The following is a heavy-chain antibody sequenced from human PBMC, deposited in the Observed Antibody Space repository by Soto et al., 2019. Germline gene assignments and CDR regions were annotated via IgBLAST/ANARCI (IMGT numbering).Heavy chain of an antibody. Sequence: QITLKESGPTLVKPTQTLTLTCTFSGFSLSTSGVGVRWIRQPPGKALEWLALIYWDDDKRYSPSLKSRLTITKDTSKNQEVLTTTNMDPVDTATYYFAHSMWELLYRYWGQGTQVTVSS. V-gene: IGHV2-5*02. CDR2: IYWDDDK. CDR1: GFSLSTSGVG. CDR3: AHSMWELLYRY. J-gene: IGHJ4*02. D-gene: IGHD1-26*01.